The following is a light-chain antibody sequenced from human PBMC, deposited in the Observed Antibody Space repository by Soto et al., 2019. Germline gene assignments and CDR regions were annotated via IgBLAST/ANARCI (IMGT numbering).Light chain of an antibody. Sequence: EIVLTQSPGTLSLSPGERATLSCRASQSVSSSYLAWYQQKPGQAPRLLIYGASSSATGIPDWFSGSGSGRDFTLTISRLEPEDFAVYYCQQYGSSPVTFGQGTKLEIK. CDR3: QQYGSSPVT. CDR2: GAS. V-gene: IGKV3-20*01. J-gene: IGKJ2*01. CDR1: QSVSSSY.